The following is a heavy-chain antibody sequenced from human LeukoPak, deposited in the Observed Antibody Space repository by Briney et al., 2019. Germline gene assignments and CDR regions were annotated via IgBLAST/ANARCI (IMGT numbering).Heavy chain of an antibody. J-gene: IGHJ4*02. CDR3: AQGGHDFNPFYY. CDR1: GFTFSTYA. D-gene: IGHD2-21*02. V-gene: IGHV3-23*01. CDR2: IKGGGGDP. Sequence: PGGSLRLSCAASGFTFSTYAMGWVRQAPGEGLEWVSSIKGGGGDPFHADSVRGRFTISRDKSKNTLYLQLNSLRPEDTAVYFCAQGGHDFNPFYYWDQGTLVTVSS.